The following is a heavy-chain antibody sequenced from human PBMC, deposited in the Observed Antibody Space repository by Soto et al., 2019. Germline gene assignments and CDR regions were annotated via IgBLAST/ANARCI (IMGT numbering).Heavy chain of an antibody. Sequence: GGSLRHPCAASGFTFSSYRMNRVRQAPGKGLAWVSYISSSSSTIYYADSVKGRFTISRDNAKNSLYLQMNSLRDEDTAVYYCARGVRHIVVVTAIRYYYYGMDVWGQGTTVTVSS. CDR2: ISSSSSTI. CDR3: ARGVRHIVVVTAIRYYYYGMDV. J-gene: IGHJ6*02. V-gene: IGHV3-48*02. CDR1: GFTFSSYR. D-gene: IGHD2-21*02.